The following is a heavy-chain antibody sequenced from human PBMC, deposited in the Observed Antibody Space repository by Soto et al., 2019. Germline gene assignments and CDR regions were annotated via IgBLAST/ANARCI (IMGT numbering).Heavy chain of an antibody. J-gene: IGHJ6*02. V-gene: IGHV3-7*03. CDR1: GFTFSSYW. D-gene: IGHD3-3*01. CDR3: ARDLPYDFWSGYSYYYYYYGMDV. CDR2: IEQDGSEK. Sequence: GGSLRLSCAASGFTFSSYWMSWVRQAPGKGLEWVANIEQDGSEKYYVDSVKGRFTISRDNAKNSLYLQMNSLRAEDTAVYYCARDLPYDFWSGYSYYYYYYGMDVWGQGTTVTVSS.